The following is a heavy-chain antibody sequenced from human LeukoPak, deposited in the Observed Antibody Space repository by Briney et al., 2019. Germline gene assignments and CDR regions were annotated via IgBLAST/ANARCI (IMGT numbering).Heavy chain of an antibody. D-gene: IGHD3-16*02. J-gene: IGHJ6*03. CDR2: IYVTGT. Sequence: SETLSLTCTVSGGSIGTYYWSWVRQSPGTGLEWIGYIYVTGTRYNPYLQSRVTISVDRSRNQFFLRMTSVTAADTAVYYCARHIGGGIEDMDVWGRGTKVTVSS. CDR3: ARHIGGGIEDMDV. CDR1: GGSIGTYY. V-gene: IGHV4-59*08.